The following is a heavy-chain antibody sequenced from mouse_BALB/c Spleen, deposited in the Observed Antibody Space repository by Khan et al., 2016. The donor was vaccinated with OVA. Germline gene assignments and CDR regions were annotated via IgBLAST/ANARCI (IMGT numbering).Heavy chain of an antibody. CDR1: GFSLTSYG. D-gene: IGHD2-4*01. V-gene: IGHV2-9*02. CDR2: IWAGGST. J-gene: IGHJ3*01. Sequence: QVQLKESGPGLVAPSQSLSITCTVSGFSLTSYGVHWVRQPPGKGLEWLGVIWAGGSTNYNSALMSRLSISKDNSKSQVFLKRNSLQTDDTAMYYCAREGSTMITTAFAYWGQGTLVTVSA. CDR3: AREGSTMITTAFAY.